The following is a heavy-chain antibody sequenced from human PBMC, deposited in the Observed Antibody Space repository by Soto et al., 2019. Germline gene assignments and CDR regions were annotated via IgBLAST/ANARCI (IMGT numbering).Heavy chain of an antibody. CDR2: ISYDGSNK. D-gene: IGHD6-19*01. J-gene: IGHJ3*02. CDR1: GFTFSSYA. Sequence: VQLVESGGGMVQPGRSLRLSCAASGFTFSSYAMHWVRQAPGKGLEWVAVISYDGSNKYYADSVKGRFTISRDNSKNTLYLQMNSLRAEDTAVYYCARATSGWYKDAFDIWGQGTMVTVSS. CDR3: ARATSGWYKDAFDI. V-gene: IGHV3-30-3*01.